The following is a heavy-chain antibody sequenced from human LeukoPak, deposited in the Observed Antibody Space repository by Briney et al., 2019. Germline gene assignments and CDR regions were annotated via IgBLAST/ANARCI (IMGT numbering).Heavy chain of an antibody. CDR3: AKDRNEYGDYCLDY. J-gene: IGHJ4*02. D-gene: IGHD4-17*01. Sequence: LSGGSLRLSCAASGFTVSSSYAMSWVRQAPGKGLEWVSAISGSGGSTYYADSVKGRFTVSRDNSKNTLYLQMNSLRAEDTAVYYCAKDRNEYGDYCLDYWGQGTLVTVSS. CDR2: ISGSGGST. CDR1: GFTVSSSYA. V-gene: IGHV3-23*01.